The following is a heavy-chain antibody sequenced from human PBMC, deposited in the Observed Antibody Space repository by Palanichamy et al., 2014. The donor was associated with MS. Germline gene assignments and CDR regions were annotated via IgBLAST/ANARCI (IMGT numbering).Heavy chain of an antibody. D-gene: IGHD3-22*01. CDR1: GFYFSSYG. Sequence: QVQLVESGGGVVQPGRSLRLSCAASGFYFSSYGTHWVRQAPGKGLEWVAAIWFDGSNQYYGDSVKGRFTISRDNSRNTLSLQMNSLRAEDTAVYYCARDQGLETYYSDTRGYPLDYWGPGTLVTVSS. V-gene: IGHV3-33*01. CDR3: ARDQGLETYYSDTRGYPLDY. CDR2: IWFDGSNQ. J-gene: IGHJ4*02.